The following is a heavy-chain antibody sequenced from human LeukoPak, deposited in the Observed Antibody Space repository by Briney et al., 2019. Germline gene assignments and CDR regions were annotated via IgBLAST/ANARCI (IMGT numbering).Heavy chain of an antibody. CDR1: GFTFSNYW. Sequence: GGSLRLSCAASGFTFSNYWMHWVRQAPGKGLEWVSAISGSATGSVTTYYTDSVKGRFTISRDNSKNTLYLQMNSLRAEDTAVYYCARDSRRRDGDKDFDYWGQGTRVTVSS. D-gene: IGHD5-24*01. J-gene: IGHJ4*02. V-gene: IGHV3-23*01. CDR3: ARDSRRRDGDKDFDY. CDR2: ISGSATGSVTT.